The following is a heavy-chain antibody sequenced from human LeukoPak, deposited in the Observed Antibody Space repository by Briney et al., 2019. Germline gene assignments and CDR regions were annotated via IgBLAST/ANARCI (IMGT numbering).Heavy chain of an antibody. D-gene: IGHD1-26*01. CDR3: SKILSGSYPLGAFDI. CDR2: ITGSNSAI. J-gene: IGHJ3*02. Sequence: TGGSLRLSCATSGFSFSSYSMSWVRQAPGKGLEWVSYITGSNSAIYYADSVKGRFTISRDNAKNTLYLQMNSLRAEDTAIYYCSKILSGSYPLGAFDIWGQGTMVTVSS. CDR1: GFSFSSYS. V-gene: IGHV3-48*01.